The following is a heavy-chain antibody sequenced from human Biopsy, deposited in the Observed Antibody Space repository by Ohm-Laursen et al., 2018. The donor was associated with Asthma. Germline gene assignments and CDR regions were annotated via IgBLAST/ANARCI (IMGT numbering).Heavy chain of an antibody. V-gene: IGHV3-30*03. J-gene: IGHJ4*02. D-gene: IGHD2-15*01. CDR2: ISYDGSIT. Sequence: SLRLSCTASGFAFRSYAMNWVRQAPGKGLEWVAVISYDGSITHYADSVKGRFTISRVNSKNTVYLDISSLRIEDTAVFYCGIVVAANPFQGDCWGQGTLVTVSS. CDR3: GIVVAANPFQGDC. CDR1: GFAFRSYA.